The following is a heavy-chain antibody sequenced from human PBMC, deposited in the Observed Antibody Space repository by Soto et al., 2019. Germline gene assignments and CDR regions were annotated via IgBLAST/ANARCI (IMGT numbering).Heavy chain of an antibody. CDR1: GFTFSNYW. J-gene: IGHJ6*03. V-gene: IGHV3-74*01. CDR2: IKSDGSIT. D-gene: IGHD3-10*01. CDR3: ARGGRGGYYKDA. Sequence: EVQLVESGGGLVQPGGSLRLSCAASGFTFSNYWIHWVRQAPGKGLVWVSRIKSDGSITNYADSVKGRFTISRDNAKNTVYVEMNSLRAEDTAVYYCARGGRGGYYKDAWGKGTTVTV.